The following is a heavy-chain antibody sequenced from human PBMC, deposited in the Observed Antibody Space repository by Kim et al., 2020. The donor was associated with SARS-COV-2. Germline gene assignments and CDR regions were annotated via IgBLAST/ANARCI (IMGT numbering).Heavy chain of an antibody. CDR3: ARAGRSSGFKVFDY. V-gene: IGHV1-46*01. J-gene: IGHJ4*02. D-gene: IGHD6-19*01. Sequence: AQKFQGRVTMTRDTSTSTVYMELSSLRSEDTAVYYCARAGRSSGFKVFDYWGQGTLVTVSS.